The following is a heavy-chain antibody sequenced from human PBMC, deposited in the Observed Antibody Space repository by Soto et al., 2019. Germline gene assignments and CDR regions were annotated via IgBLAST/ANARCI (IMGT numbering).Heavy chain of an antibody. D-gene: IGHD3-16*02. J-gene: IGHJ4*02. CDR3: ARDSLITFGGAIVDY. Sequence: GGSLRLSCAASGFTFSSYSMNWVRQAPGKGLEWVSSISSSSSYIYYADSVKGRFTISRDNAKNSLYLQMNSLRAEDTAVYYCARDSLITFGGAIVDYWGQGTLVTVSS. CDR1: GFTFSSYS. CDR2: ISSSSSYI. V-gene: IGHV3-21*01.